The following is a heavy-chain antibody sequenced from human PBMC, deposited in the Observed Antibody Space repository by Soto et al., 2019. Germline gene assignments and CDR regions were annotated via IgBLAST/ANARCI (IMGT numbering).Heavy chain of an antibody. CDR1: GGTFSSYA. D-gene: IGHD2-2*02. CDR3: ARSRRYCSTSCYTSFDY. Sequence: SVKVSCKASGGTFSSYAISWVRQAPGQGLEWMGGIIPIFGTANYAQKFQGRVTITADESTSTAYMELSSLRSEDTAVYYCARSRRYCSTSCYTSFDYWGQGTLVTVSS. J-gene: IGHJ4*02. V-gene: IGHV1-69*13. CDR2: IIPIFGTA.